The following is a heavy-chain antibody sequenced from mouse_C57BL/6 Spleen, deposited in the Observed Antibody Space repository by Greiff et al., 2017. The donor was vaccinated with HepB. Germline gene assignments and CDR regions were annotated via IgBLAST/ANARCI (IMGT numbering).Heavy chain of an antibody. CDR3: ARQYYSNYEAMDY. CDR2: IWSDGST. V-gene: IGHV2-6-1*01. D-gene: IGHD2-5*01. J-gene: IGHJ4*01. Sequence: VKLMESGPGLVAPSQSLSITCTVSGFSLTSYGVHWVRQPPGKGLEWLVVIWSDGSTTYNSALKSRLSISKDNSKSQVFLKMNSLQTDDTAMYYCARQYYSNYEAMDYWGQGTSVTVSS. CDR1: GFSLTSYG.